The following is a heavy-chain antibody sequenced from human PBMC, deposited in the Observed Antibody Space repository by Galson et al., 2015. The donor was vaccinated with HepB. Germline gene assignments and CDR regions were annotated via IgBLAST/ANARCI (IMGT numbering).Heavy chain of an antibody. V-gene: IGHV3-21*01. D-gene: IGHD5/OR15-5a*01. J-gene: IGHJ4*02. Sequence: SLRLSCAASGFTFSGYSMNWVRQAPGKGLEWVSSISSNNTYIYYADSVKGRFTISRDNAKNSLYLQLNSLRAEDTAMYYCARGPGLEFDYWGQGTLVTVSS. CDR1: GFTFSGYS. CDR3: ARGPGLEFDY. CDR2: ISSNNTYI.